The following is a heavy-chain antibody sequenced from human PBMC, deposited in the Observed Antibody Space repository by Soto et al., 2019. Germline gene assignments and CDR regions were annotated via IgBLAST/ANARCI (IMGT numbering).Heavy chain of an antibody. J-gene: IGHJ4*02. CDR3: ARHASY. CDR1: GVSISNTSYY. V-gene: IGHV4-39*01. CDR2: IYYSGTT. Sequence: QLQLQESGPGLVKPSETLSLICTVSGVSISNTSYYWGWIRQPPGKRLEWIGTIYYSGTTYYNPSLKGRVTITVDTSKNHFSLKLTSVTAADTALYYCARHASYWGQGTLVTVSS.